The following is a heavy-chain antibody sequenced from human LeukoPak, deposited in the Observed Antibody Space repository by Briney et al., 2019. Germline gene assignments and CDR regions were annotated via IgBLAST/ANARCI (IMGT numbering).Heavy chain of an antibody. D-gene: IGHD2-8*01. CDR3: ARSGCTSGVCYSFDF. J-gene: IGHJ4*02. Sequence: SETLSLTCTVSGGSISSYYWSWIRQPPGKGLEWIGYFYSGSTSYNVSLKSRVTISVDTSKNQVSLKLSSVTAADTAVYYCARSGCTSGVCYSFDFWGQGTLVSVSS. CDR1: GGSISSYY. V-gene: IGHV4-59*08. CDR2: FYSGST.